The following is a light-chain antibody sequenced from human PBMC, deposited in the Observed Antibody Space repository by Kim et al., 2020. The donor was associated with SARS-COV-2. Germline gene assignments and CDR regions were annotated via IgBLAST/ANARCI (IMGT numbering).Light chain of an antibody. J-gene: IGLJ3*02. CDR2: QDK. CDR3: QAWDSSTAV. V-gene: IGLV3-1*01. Sequence: SYELTQPPSVSVSPGRTASITCSGDKLGNKYACWYQQKPGQSPVLVIYQDKKRPSGIPERFSGSNSGNTATLTISGTQAMDEADYYCQAWDSSTAVFGGGTQLTVL. CDR1: KLGNKY.